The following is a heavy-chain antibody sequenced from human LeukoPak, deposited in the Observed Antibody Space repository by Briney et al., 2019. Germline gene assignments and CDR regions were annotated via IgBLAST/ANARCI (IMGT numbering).Heavy chain of an antibody. D-gene: IGHD3-22*01. J-gene: IGHJ6*03. V-gene: IGHV5-51*01. CDR3: ARVPYYYDSSGYYGGYYYMDV. Sequence: GESLKLSCKGSGYSFTSYWIGWVRQMPGKGLEWMGIIYPGDSDTRYSPSFQGQVTISADKSISTAYLQWSSLKASDTAMYYCARVPYYYDSSGYYGGYYYMDVWGKGTTVIVSS. CDR1: GYSFTSYW. CDR2: IYPGDSDT.